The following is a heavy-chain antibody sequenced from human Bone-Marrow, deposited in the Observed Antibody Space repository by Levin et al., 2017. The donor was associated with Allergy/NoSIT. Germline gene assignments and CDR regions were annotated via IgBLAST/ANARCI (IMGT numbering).Heavy chain of an antibody. CDR1: GGSVSTSY. Sequence: SETLSLTCTVSGGSVSTSYWSWIRHFPGKGLEWIGSIYHIVNTDYNPTLKSRVTISLDTSKNQFSLKVSSVTAADTAVYYCARSDFDSGPGADWFDPWGQGILVTVYS. D-gene: IGHD3-10*01. CDR3: ARSDFDSGPGADWFDP. V-gene: IGHV4-59*02. CDR2: IYHIVNT. J-gene: IGHJ5*02.